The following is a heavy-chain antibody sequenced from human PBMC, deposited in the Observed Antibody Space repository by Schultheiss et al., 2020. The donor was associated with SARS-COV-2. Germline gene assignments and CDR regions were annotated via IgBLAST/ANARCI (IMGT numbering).Heavy chain of an antibody. D-gene: IGHD2-2*01. CDR3: AGLPGGGVVPAAIRFDP. Sequence: SETLSLTCTVSGGSISSSSYYWSWIRQPPGKGLEWIGEINHSGSTNYNPSLKSRVTISVDTSKNQFSLKLSSVTAADTAVYYCAGLPGGGVVPAAIRFDPWGQGTLVTVSS. V-gene: IGHV4-61*05. J-gene: IGHJ5*02. CDR1: GGSISSSSYY. CDR2: INHSGST.